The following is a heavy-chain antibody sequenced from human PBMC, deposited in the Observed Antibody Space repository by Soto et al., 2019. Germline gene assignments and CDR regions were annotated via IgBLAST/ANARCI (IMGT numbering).Heavy chain of an antibody. D-gene: IGHD3-9*01. V-gene: IGHV3-21*04. Sequence: GGSLRLSCAASGFTFSSYAMSWVRQAPGKGLEWVSAISSSGSTIYYADSVKGRFTISRDNAKNSLYLQMNSLRAEDTAVYYCARGGTDMAFDIWGQGTMVTVSS. CDR3: ARGGTDMAFDI. CDR2: ISSSGSTI. CDR1: GFTFSSYA. J-gene: IGHJ3*02.